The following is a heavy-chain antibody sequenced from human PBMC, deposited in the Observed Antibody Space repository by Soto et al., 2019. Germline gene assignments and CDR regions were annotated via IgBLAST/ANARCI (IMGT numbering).Heavy chain of an antibody. V-gene: IGHV1-18*01. J-gene: IGHJ6*02. D-gene: IGHD2-21*02. CDR1: GYTFTSYG. Sequence: ASVKVSCKASGYTFTSYGISWVRQAPGQGLEWMGWISAYNGNTNYAQKLQGRVTMTTDTSTSTAYMELRSLRSDDTAVYYCARGAAYCGGDCYPTYGMDVWGQGTTVTVSS. CDR2: ISAYNGNT. CDR3: ARGAAYCGGDCYPTYGMDV.